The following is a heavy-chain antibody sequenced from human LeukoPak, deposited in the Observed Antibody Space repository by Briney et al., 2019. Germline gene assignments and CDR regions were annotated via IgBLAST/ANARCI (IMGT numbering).Heavy chain of an antibody. J-gene: IGHJ4*02. V-gene: IGHV3-23*01. CDR2: ISGSGGST. CDR1: GFTFSSYA. Sequence: GGSLRLSCAASGFTFSSYAMSWVRQAPGQGLEWVSAISGSGGSTYYADSVKGRFTISRDNSKNTLYLQMNSLRAEDTAVYYCAKDRGVRDDTFDYWGQGTLVTVSS. D-gene: IGHD3-10*01. CDR3: AKDRGVRDDTFDY.